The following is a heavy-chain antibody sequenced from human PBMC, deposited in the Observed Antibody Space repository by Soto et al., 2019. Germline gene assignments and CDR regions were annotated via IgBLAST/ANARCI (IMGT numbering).Heavy chain of an antibody. J-gene: IGHJ5*02. D-gene: IGHD2-2*01. Sequence: SETRSLTCGVSGDSISSTNWWQWVRQPPGKGLEWIGEIHHSGTTNYNPSLKSRVAISVDKSKNQFSLKLNSVTAADTAVYYCARVRQYCSATSCYLDPWAQGSLVTVSS. CDR1: GDSISSTNW. CDR3: ARVRQYCSATSCYLDP. V-gene: IGHV4-4*02. CDR2: IHHSGTT.